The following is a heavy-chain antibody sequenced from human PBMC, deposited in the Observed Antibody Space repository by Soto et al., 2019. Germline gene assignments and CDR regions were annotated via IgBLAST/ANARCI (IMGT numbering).Heavy chain of an antibody. CDR1: GDTFSFYT. D-gene: IGHD3-10*01. V-gene: IGHV1-69*02. J-gene: IGHJ4*02. CDR3: ATSYGSGYRAFDY. Sequence: QVQMVQSGAEVKKPGSSVKVSCKASGDTFSFYTINWVRQAPGLGLEWMGRVNPILSMSNYAQKFQGRVTMTADKSTSTAYRELRSLRSEDTAFYYCATSYGSGYRAFDYWGQGALVTVSS. CDR2: VNPILSMS.